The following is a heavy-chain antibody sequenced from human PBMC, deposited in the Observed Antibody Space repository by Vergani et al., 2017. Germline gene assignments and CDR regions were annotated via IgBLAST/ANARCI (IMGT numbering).Heavy chain of an antibody. J-gene: IGHJ6*02. CDR1: GFTFSSHA. CDR2: IKNTGDST. CDR3: AKANPRNSXYDYLYYYHAMDV. Sequence: EVQLLQSEGAVVQPGGSLRLSCVASGFTFSSHAMSWVRQGHGQGLEWVSSIKNTGDSTHYADSVKGRFTISRDNSKNTLYLQMNSLRVEDTAVYYCAKANPRNSXYDYLYYYHAMDVWGQGTTVTVSS. V-gene: IGHV3-23*01. D-gene: IGHD5-12*01.